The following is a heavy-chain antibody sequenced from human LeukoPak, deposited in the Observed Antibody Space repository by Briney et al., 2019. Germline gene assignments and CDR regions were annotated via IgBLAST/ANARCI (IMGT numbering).Heavy chain of an antibody. CDR3: ARRGLVPAFDI. CDR1: GFTFSNYW. D-gene: IGHD3-10*02. Sequence: GGPLRLSCAASGFTFSNYWMSWVRQAPGKGLVWLSRVNSDGNITTYAESVRGRFTISRDNAKNTLYLQMNSLRAEDTAVYYCARRGLVPAFDIWGQGTTVIVTS. V-gene: IGHV3-74*01. CDR2: VNSDGNIT. J-gene: IGHJ3*02.